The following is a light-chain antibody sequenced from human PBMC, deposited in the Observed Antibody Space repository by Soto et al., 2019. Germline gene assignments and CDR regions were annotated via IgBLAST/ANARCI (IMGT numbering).Light chain of an antibody. V-gene: IGKV3-20*01. J-gene: IGKJ1*01. Sequence: VLKISAGTLSLSQGERATLSCRASQSVGSSYLAWYQQKPGQAPRVLIYGTSSRATGIPDRFSGSGSGTDFTLTISRLEPEDFAVYYCQQYTTSSWTFGQGTMVDIK. CDR3: QQYTTSSWT. CDR2: GTS. CDR1: QSVGSSY.